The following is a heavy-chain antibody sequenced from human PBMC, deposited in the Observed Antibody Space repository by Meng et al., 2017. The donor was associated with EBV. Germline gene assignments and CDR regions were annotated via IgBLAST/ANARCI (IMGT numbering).Heavy chain of an antibody. D-gene: IGHD5-12*01. V-gene: IGHV4-39*07. CDR2: IYYSGST. Sequence: QLQLQESVPGPVKPSGTLSLTCTVSGGSISSSSYYWGWIRQPPGKGLEWIGSIYYSGSTYYNPSLKSRVTISVDTSKNQFSLKLSSVTAADTAVYYCARVVATIFTNWFDPWGQGTLVTVSS. CDR1: GGSISSSSYY. J-gene: IGHJ5*02. CDR3: ARVVATIFTNWFDP.